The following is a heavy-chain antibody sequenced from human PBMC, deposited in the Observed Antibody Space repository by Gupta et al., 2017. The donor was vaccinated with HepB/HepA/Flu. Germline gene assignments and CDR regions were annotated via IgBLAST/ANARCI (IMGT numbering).Heavy chain of an antibody. CDR3: ARAYGLHLRGDFYFYGLDV. D-gene: IGHD5/OR15-5a*01. V-gene: IGHV4-59*01. J-gene: IGHJ6*02. CDR1: GDSIRSYY. Sequence: QVQLQESGPGLVKPSETLSLTCTVSGDSIRSYYWSWIRQPPGKGLEWIGYIYYSGNTNHNPSLKSRVTMSVDTSKNQFSLNLNSVTAADTAVYYCARAYGLHLRGDFYFYGLDVWGQGTTVTVSS. CDR2: IYYSGNT.